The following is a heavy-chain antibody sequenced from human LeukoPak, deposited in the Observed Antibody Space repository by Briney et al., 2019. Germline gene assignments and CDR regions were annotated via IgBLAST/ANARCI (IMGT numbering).Heavy chain of an antibody. D-gene: IGHD1-26*01. V-gene: IGHV3-30-3*01. Sequence: QSGGSLRLSCAASGFTFSSYAMHWVRQAPGKGLEWVAVISYDGSNKYYADSVKGRFTISRDISKNTLYLQMNGLRAEDTAVYYCARARASSGSYYHYWGQGTVVTVSS. CDR1: GFTFSSYA. J-gene: IGHJ4*02. CDR2: ISYDGSNK. CDR3: ARARASSGSYYHY.